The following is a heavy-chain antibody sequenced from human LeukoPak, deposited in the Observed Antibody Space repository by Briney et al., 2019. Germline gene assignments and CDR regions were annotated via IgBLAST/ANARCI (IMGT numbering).Heavy chain of an antibody. V-gene: IGHV4-34*01. J-gene: IGHJ5*02. CDR3: ARGGTKTYCYDSSGYYYNWFDP. CDR2: INHSGST. CDR1: GGSSSGYY. D-gene: IGHD3-22*01. Sequence: PSETLSLTCAVYGGSSSGYYWSWIRQPPGKGLEWIGEINHSGSTNYNPSLKSRVTISVDTSKNQFSLKLSSVTAADTAVYYCARGGTKTYCYDSSGYYYNWFDPWGQGTLVTVSS.